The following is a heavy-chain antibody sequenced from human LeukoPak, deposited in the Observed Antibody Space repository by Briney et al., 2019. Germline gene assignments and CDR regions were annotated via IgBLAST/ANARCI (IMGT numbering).Heavy chain of an antibody. CDR2: IYTSGST. CDR3: ARCPNGSGSYYYYYYGMDV. V-gene: IGHV4-4*07. Sequence: SETLSLTCTVSGGSISSYYWSWIRQPAGKGLEWIGRIYTSGSTNYNPSLKSRVTMSVDTSKNQFSLKLSSVTAADTAVYYCARCPNGSGSYYYYYYGMDVWGQGTTVTVSS. J-gene: IGHJ6*02. CDR1: GGSISSYY. D-gene: IGHD3-10*01.